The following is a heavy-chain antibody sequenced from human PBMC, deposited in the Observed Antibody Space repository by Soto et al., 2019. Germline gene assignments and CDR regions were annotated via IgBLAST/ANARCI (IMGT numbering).Heavy chain of an antibody. D-gene: IGHD3-10*01. Sequence: QVQLQESGPGLVKPSETLSLTCTVSGDSISSYYWSWIRQPPGKGLEWIGYIYYSVSTNHNPALKSRVTISVDPSTTQFSLTLSSVTAADTAVYSRARRIGAPNWFDPWGQGPLVTVSS. CDR2: IYYSVST. CDR3: ARRIGAPNWFDP. J-gene: IGHJ5*02. V-gene: IGHV4-59*08. CDR1: GDSISSYY.